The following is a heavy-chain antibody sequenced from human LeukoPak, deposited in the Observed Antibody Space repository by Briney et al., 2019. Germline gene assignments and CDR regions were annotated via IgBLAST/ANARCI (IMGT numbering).Heavy chain of an antibody. Sequence: GGSLRLSCAASGFTFSNSAMSWVRQAPGKGLEWVSTLSGSGITTYYADSVKGRFTIFRDNSKNTLYLQMNSLRAEDTAVYYCAKGIYSSGWSYFDYWGHGTLVTVSS. V-gene: IGHV3-23*01. CDR1: GFTFSNSA. J-gene: IGHJ4*01. CDR3: AKGIYSSGWSYFDY. CDR2: LSGSGITT. D-gene: IGHD6-19*01.